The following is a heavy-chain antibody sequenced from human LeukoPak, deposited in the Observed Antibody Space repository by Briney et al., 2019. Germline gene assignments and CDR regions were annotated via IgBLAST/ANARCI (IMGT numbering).Heavy chain of an antibody. J-gene: IGHJ4*02. D-gene: IGHD2-15*01. Sequence: GGSLRLSCAASGFTVSNNYLSWVRQAPGKGLEWVAVIWYDGSNKYYADSVKGRFTISRDNSKNTLYLQMNSLRAEDTAVYYCARDDRGSSDYWGQGTLVTVSS. V-gene: IGHV3-33*08. CDR2: IWYDGSNK. CDR1: GFTVSNNY. CDR3: ARDDRGSSDY.